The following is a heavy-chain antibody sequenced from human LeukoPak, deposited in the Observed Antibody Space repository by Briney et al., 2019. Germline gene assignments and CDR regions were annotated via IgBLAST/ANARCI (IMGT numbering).Heavy chain of an antibody. J-gene: IGHJ3*02. CDR2: ISNSGST. CDR1: GGSISSHY. Sequence: KPSETLSLICTVSGGSISSHYWSWIRQPPGKGLEWIGYISNSGSTNYNPSLQSRVTISVDRSKNQLSLKLSSVTAANTAVYHCVRLQPNTGEWAFDIWGQGTMVSVSS. D-gene: IGHD1-1*01. CDR3: VRLQPNTGEWAFDI. V-gene: IGHV4-59*11.